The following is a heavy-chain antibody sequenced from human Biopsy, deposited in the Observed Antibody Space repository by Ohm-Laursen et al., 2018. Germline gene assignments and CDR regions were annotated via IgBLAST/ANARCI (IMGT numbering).Heavy chain of an antibody. J-gene: IGHJ1*01. D-gene: IGHD3-9*01. CDR3: ATKLTGYFHH. Sequence: SVKVSCKAPEGTFSNYGVNWVRQAPGQGLEWLGGNIPILGTVNYAHQFQDRVTVVADTSTSTATMELRSLRSDDTAVYYCATKLTGYFHHWGQGTLVIVSS. V-gene: IGHV1-69*06. CDR2: NIPILGTV. CDR1: EGTFSNYG.